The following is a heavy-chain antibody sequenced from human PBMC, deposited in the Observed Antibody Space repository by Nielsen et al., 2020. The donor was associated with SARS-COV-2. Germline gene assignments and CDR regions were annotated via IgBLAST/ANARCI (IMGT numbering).Heavy chain of an antibody. CDR2: ISYDANNK. J-gene: IGHJ4*02. Sequence: GESLKISCGASGFTFSNYGMHWVRQAPGKGLEWVAFISYDANNKYYADSVKGRFTISRDNSKNTQYLQMNSLRAEDTAVYYCARDSTYYYDSSGWGYFDYWGQGTLVTVSS. CDR1: GFTFSNYG. V-gene: IGHV3-30*03. CDR3: ARDSTYYYDSSGWGYFDY. D-gene: IGHD3-22*01.